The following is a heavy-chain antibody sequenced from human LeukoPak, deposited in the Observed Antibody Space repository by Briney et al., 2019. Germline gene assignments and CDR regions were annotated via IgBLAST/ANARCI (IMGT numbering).Heavy chain of an antibody. CDR1: GYTFTSNY. Sequence: ASVTVSCKASGYTFTSNYMHWVRQAPGQGLEWMGVISPSSGTTSYAQKFQGRVTMTRDTSTSTLYMELSSLTSEDTAVYYCARASGSSAVPFDYWGQGTLVTVSS. V-gene: IGHV1-46*01. CDR3: ARASGSSAVPFDY. J-gene: IGHJ4*02. D-gene: IGHD3-10*01. CDR2: ISPSSGTT.